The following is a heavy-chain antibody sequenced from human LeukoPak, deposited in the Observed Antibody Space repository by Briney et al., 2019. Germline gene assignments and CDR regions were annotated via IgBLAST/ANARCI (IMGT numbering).Heavy chain of an antibody. CDR2: IYHSGST. V-gene: IGHV4-4*02. D-gene: IGHD3-22*01. J-gene: IGHJ4*02. Sequence: KPSETLSLTCAVSGGSISSSNWWSWGRQPPGKGLEWIGEIYHSGSTNYNPSLKSRVTISVDKSKNQFSLKLSSVTAADTAVYYCAKKYYYDSSPLDYWGQGTLVTVSS. CDR3: AKKYYYDSSPLDY. CDR1: GGSISSSNW.